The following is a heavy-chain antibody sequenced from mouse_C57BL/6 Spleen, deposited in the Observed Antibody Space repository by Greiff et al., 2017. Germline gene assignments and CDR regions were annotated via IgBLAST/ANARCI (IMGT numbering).Heavy chain of an antibody. CDR2: IRNKANGYTT. CDR1: GFTFTDYY. J-gene: IGHJ1*03. Sequence: EVQRVESGGGLVQPGGSLSLSCAASGFTFTDYYMSWVRQPPGKALEWLGFIRNKANGYTTEYSASVKGRFTISRDNSQSILYLQMNALRAEDSATYYCASPGSPHHYWYFEVWGTGTTVTVSS. V-gene: IGHV7-3*01. D-gene: IGHD1-1*01. CDR3: ASPGSPHHYWYFEV.